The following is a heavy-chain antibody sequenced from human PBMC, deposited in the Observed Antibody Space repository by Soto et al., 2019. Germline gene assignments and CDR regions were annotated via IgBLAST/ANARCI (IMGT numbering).Heavy chain of an antibody. V-gene: IGHV3-30*03. D-gene: IGHD2-15*01. Sequence: CRRRTWAASGFTLSSYCMHWVRQAPGKGLEWVAVISYDGSNKYYADSVKGRFTISADESITTAYLQWNSLKASDTAMYYCAVRGSFRAPDHWGQGTLVTVSS. CDR2: ISYDGSNK. CDR1: GFTLSSYC. CDR3: AVRGSFRAPDH. J-gene: IGHJ4*02.